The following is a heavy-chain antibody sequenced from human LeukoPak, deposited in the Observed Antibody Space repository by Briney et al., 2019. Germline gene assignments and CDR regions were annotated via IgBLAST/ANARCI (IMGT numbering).Heavy chain of an antibody. CDR3: AKDLYYDSSGSITPDFDY. V-gene: IGHV3-53*01. Sequence: GGSLRLSCTVSGFTVSSNSWSWVRQAPGKGLEWVSFIYSGGNTHYSDSVTGRFTISRDNSKNTLYLQMNSLRAEDTAVYYCAKDLYYDSSGSITPDFDYWGQGTLVTVSS. CDR2: IYSGGNT. D-gene: IGHD3-22*01. J-gene: IGHJ4*02. CDR1: GFTVSSNS.